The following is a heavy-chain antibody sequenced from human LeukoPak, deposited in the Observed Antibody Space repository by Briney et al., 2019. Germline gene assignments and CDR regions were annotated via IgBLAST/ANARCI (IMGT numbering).Heavy chain of an antibody. V-gene: IGHV4-59*11. Sequence: PSETLSLTCTVSGGSFSNHYWSWIRQPPGKGLEWIGYIYYSGSTNYNPSLKSRVTISVDTSKNQFSLKLSSVTAADTAVYYCARTLYYYYYMDVWGKGTTVTVSS. CDR3: ARTLYYYYYMDV. CDR1: GGSFSNHY. J-gene: IGHJ6*03. CDR2: IYYSGST.